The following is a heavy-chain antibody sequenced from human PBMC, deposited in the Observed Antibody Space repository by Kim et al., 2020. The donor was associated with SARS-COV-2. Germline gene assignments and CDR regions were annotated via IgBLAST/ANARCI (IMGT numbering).Heavy chain of an antibody. CDR3: ARSDITLAGRWFLDV. CDR2: VNTNSGGT. V-gene: IGHV1-2*05. Sequence: ASVKVSCEASGHTFTGSYIHWMRQVPGQGLEWMGRVNTNSGGTNYPQKFQGRVTMTRDTSTRTAYMELSRLTSDDAGVYYCARSDITLAGRWFLDVWGRGTLGTVSS. CDR1: GHTFTGSY. J-gene: IGHJ2*01. D-gene: IGHD6-19*01.